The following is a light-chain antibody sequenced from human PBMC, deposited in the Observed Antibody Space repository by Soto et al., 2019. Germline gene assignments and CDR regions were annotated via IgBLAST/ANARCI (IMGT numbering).Light chain of an antibody. J-gene: IGLJ7*01. Sequence: QPVLTQSPSASASLGASVKLTCTLSSGHSSYAIAWHQQQPEKGPRYLMKLNSDGSHSKGDGIPDRLSGSSSGAERYLTISSLQSEDQADYYCQTWGTGIRVFGGGTQLTV. CDR1: SGHSSYA. CDR3: QTWGTGIRV. V-gene: IGLV4-69*01. CDR2: LNSDGSH.